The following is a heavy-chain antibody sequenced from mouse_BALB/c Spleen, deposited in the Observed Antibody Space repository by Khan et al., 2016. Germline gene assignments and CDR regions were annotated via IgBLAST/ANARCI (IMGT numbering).Heavy chain of an antibody. CDR1: GYTFTSYY. Sequence: QVQLQQSGAELVKPGTSVRLSCKASGYTFTSYYMYWVKQRPGQGLEWIGEINPSNGGTNFNENFKNKATLTVDKSYTTAYMQLSSLTSEDSAVYWCTREPFSYWGQGTLVTVSA. J-gene: IGHJ3*01. V-gene: IGHV1S81*02. CDR2: INPSNGGT. CDR3: TREPFSY.